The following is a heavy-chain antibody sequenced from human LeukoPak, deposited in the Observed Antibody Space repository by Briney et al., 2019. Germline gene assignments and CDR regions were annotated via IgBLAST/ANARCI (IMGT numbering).Heavy chain of an antibody. Sequence: GASVKVSCKASGYTFTGYYIQWVRQAPGQGLEWMGRINANSGGTNYAQKFQGRVTRTRDTSISTAYMELSRLRSDDTAIYYCARAGHYFDSSGYSNDYWGQGTLVTVSS. D-gene: IGHD3-22*01. CDR3: ARAGHYFDSSGYSNDY. J-gene: IGHJ4*02. V-gene: IGHV1-2*06. CDR2: INANSGGT. CDR1: GYTFTGYY.